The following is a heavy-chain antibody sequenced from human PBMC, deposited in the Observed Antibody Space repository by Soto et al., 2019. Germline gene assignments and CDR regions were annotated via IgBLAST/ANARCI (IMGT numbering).Heavy chain of an antibody. J-gene: IGHJ4*02. Sequence: ASETLSLTCTVPGGSIINEDYYWTWIRQPPGKGLEWLGRVQYSGATYYSPSLRSRLTMSMDWSRNQFSLRLTSVTAADTAMYYCARATAYCGRTSCYPFDYWGQGTLVTVSS. V-gene: IGHV4-30-4*01. CDR2: VQYSGAT. D-gene: IGHD2-21*01. CDR3: ARATAYCGRTSCYPFDY. CDR1: GGSIINEDYY.